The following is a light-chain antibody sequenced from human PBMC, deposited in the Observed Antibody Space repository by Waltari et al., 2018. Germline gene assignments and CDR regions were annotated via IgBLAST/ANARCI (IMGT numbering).Light chain of an antibody. J-gene: IGKJ2*01. CDR3: QQRSNWPRFS. V-gene: IGKV3-11*01. CDR2: DVS. CDR1: QSIADY. Sequence: MVLTQAPATRSLSPGDRDTLCCRTSQSIADYLAWYQQKPGQSPRLLIYDVSNRVTGIPVRFSGSGSGTDFTLTITSLEPEDFAVYYCQQRSNWPRFSFGQGTKLEIK.